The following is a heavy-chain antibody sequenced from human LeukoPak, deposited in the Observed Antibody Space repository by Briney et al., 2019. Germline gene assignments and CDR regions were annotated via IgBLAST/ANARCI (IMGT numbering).Heavy chain of an antibody. CDR2: IYYSGST. D-gene: IGHD3-9*01. CDR3: ARGLTYYDILTGYSPLYYFDY. CDR1: GGSISGSTTYY. V-gene: IGHV4-39*01. Sequence: PSETLSLTCTVSGGSISGSTTYYWAWIRQPPGKGLEWIGSIYYSGSTYYNPSLKSRVTISVDTSKNQFSLKLSSVTAADTAVYYCARGLTYYDILTGYSPLYYFDYWGQGTLVTVSS. J-gene: IGHJ4*02.